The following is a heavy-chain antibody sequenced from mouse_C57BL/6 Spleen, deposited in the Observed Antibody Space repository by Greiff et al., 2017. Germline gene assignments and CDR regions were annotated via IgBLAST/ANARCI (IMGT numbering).Heavy chain of an antibody. J-gene: IGHJ2*01. Sequence: DVMLVESEGGLVQPGSSMKLSCTASGFTFSDYYMAWVRQVPEKGLEWVANINYDGSSTYYLDSLKSRFIISRDNAKNILYLQMSSLKSEDTATYYCARRRALITTVVAHFDYWGQGTTLTVSS. CDR1: GFTFSDYY. V-gene: IGHV5-16*01. CDR3: ARRRALITTVVAHFDY. D-gene: IGHD1-1*01. CDR2: INYDGSST.